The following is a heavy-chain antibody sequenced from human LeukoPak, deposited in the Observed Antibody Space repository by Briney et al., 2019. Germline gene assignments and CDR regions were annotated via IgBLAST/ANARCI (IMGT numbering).Heavy chain of an antibody. CDR3: AKDVAESGSYYLFDF. J-gene: IGHJ4*02. CDR1: GFIFSRDN. D-gene: IGHD1-26*01. V-gene: IGHV3-21*01. CDR2: ISSRGTYI. Sequence: GGSLRLSCAASGFIFSRDNMNWVRQAPGKGLEWVSSISSRGTYIYYADSVKGRFIISRDNAKNSLYLQMNSLRAEDTAVYYCAKDVAESGSYYLFDFWGQGTLVTVSS.